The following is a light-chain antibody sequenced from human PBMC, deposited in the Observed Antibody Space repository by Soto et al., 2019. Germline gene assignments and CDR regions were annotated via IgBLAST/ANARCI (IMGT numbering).Light chain of an antibody. V-gene: IGLV1-47*01. Sequence: SVLTQPPSASGNPGQRLTISCSGSTSNILRNYVYWYRQLPGTAPRLLISMNDQRPSGVPGRFSGSKSGTSASLAISGLRSEDEADYYCASWDDSLSGYVFGTGTKVTVL. CDR2: MND. CDR3: ASWDDSLSGYV. J-gene: IGLJ1*01. CDR1: TSNILRNY.